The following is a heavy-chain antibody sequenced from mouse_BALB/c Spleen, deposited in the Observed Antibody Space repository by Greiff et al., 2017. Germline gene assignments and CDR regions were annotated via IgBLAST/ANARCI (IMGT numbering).Heavy chain of an antibody. CDR2: ISSGGSYT. V-gene: IGHV5-6-4*01. Sequence: EVKLMESGGDLVKPGGSLKLSCAASGFTFSSYTMSWVRQTPEKRLEWVATISSGGSYTYYPDSVKGRFTISRDNATNTLYLQMSSLKSEDTAMYYCTRGDYYGSREDYFDDWGQGTTLTVSS. CDR3: TRGDYYGSREDYFDD. CDR1: GFTFSSYT. J-gene: IGHJ2*01. D-gene: IGHD1-1*01.